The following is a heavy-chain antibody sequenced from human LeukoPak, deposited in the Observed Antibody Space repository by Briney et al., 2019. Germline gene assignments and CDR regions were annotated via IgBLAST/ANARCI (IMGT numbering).Heavy chain of an antibody. Sequence: GASVKVSCKASGYTFTSYGISWVRQAPGQGLEWMGWISAYNGNTNYAQKLQGRVTMTTDTSTSTAYMELRSLRSDDTAVYYCARDSSDFQWLEYFDYWGQGTLVTVSS. CDR1: GYTFTSYG. CDR3: ARDSSDFQWLEYFDY. CDR2: ISAYNGNT. J-gene: IGHJ4*02. D-gene: IGHD6-19*01. V-gene: IGHV1-18*01.